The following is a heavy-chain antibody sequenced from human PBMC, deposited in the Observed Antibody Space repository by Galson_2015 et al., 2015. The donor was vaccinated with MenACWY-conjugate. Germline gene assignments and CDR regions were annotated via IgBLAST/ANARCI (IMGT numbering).Heavy chain of an antibody. J-gene: IGHJ6*03. CDR3: ARGKDGSGYYYYYYYYYMDV. Sequence: QSGAEVTKPGASVKSSCMASGYTFTTYALHRVRKAPGQSLVWMGWINAGNGNTKYSQKFQGRVTITRDTSASTAYMELSSLRSEDTAVYYCARGKDGSGYYYYYYYYYMDVWGKGTTVTVSS. D-gene: IGHD3-22*01. CDR2: INAGNGNT. V-gene: IGHV1-3*01. CDR1: GYTFTTYA.